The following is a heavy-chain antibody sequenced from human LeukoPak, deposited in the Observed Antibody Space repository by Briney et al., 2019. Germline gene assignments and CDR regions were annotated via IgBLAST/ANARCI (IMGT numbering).Heavy chain of an antibody. CDR2: TSNDGSKK. Sequence: GGSLRLSCAASGFIFSSYAMHWVRQAPGKGLECVALTSNDGSKKDYADSVKGRFTISRDNSKNTLYLQMNSLRVEDTAVYYCAKDEGGSIDYWGQGTLVTVSS. V-gene: IGHV3-30*18. D-gene: IGHD3-10*01. J-gene: IGHJ4*02. CDR1: GFIFSSYA. CDR3: AKDEGGSIDY.